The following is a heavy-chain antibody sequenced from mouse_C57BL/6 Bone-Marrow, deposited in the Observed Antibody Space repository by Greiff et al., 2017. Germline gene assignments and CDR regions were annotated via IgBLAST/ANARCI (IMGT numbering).Heavy chain of an antibody. D-gene: IGHD1-1*02. Sequence: QVQLKQSGAELMKPGASVKISCKATGYTFSSYWIEWVKQRPGHGLEWIGEILPGSGSTNYNEKFKGKATFTADTSSHTAYMQLSSLTSEVSAVYYCARQAVCDGAGGFAYGGQGTLGTVSA. CDR3: ARQAVCDGAGGFAY. CDR2: ILPGSGST. J-gene: IGHJ3*01. V-gene: IGHV1-9*01. CDR1: GYTFSSYW.